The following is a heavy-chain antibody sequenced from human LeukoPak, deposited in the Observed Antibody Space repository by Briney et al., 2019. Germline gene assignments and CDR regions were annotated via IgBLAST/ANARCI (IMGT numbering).Heavy chain of an antibody. J-gene: IGHJ4*02. Sequence: GGSVRLSCAASGFAFSGYWMSWVRQAPGKGLEWVANIKQDGSEEYYVDSVKGRFTISRGNAKNSLYLQMNSLRVEDTAFYYCATDLYCRNNRCTGNFDYWGQGTLVTVSS. CDR1: GFAFSGYW. CDR2: IKQDGSEE. V-gene: IGHV3-7*01. CDR3: ATDLYCRNNRCTGNFDY. D-gene: IGHD2-2*01.